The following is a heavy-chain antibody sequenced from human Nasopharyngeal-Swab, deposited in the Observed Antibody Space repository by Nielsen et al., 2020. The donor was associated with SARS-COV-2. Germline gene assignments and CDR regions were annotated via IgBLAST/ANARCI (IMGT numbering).Heavy chain of an antibody. V-gene: IGHV3-23*01. CDR1: GSSFSRYA. CDR2: ISASGGST. CDR3: ATELVVAAGGSYYYYGMDV. Sequence: GESLKISCAASGSSFSRYAMNWVRQAPGKGLEWVSGISASGGSTDQADSVKGRFTISRDNSKNTLYLQMISLRAEDTAVYYCATELVVAAGGSYYYYGMDVWGQGTTVTVSS. J-gene: IGHJ6*02. D-gene: IGHD2-15*01.